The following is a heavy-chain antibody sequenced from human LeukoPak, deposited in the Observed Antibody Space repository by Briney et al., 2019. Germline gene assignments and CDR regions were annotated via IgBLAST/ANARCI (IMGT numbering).Heavy chain of an antibody. CDR2: INPNSGGT. CDR1: GYTFAGYY. V-gene: IGHV1-2*02. J-gene: IGHJ6*03. D-gene: IGHD3-22*01. CDR3: AKSGVITMIVVVPRGYYYYMDV. Sequence: ASVKVSCKASGYTFAGYYMHWVRQAPGQGLEWMGWINPNSGGTNYAQKFQGRVTMTRDTSISTAYMELSRLRSDDTAVYYCAKSGVITMIVVVPRGYYYYMDVWGKGTTVTVSS.